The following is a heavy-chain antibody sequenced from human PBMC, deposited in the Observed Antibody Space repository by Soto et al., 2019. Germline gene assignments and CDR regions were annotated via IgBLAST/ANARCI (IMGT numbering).Heavy chain of an antibody. J-gene: IGHJ1*01. CDR3: AREKHSSSWYAEYFQH. V-gene: IGHV3-11*01. CDR1: GFTFSDYY. D-gene: IGHD6-13*01. Sequence: SLRLSCAASGFTFSDYYMSWIRQAPGKGLEWVSYISSSGSTIYYADSVKGRFTISRDNAKNSLYLQMNSLRAEDTAVYYCAREKHSSSWYAEYFQHWGQGTLVTVSS. CDR2: ISSSGSTI.